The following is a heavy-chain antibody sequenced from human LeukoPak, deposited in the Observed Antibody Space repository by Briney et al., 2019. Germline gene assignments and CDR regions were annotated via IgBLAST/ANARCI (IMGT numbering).Heavy chain of an antibody. CDR1: GGSISSSSYY. CDR2: IYYSGST. J-gene: IGHJ5*02. D-gene: IGHD6-13*01. CDR3: ARVLGYSSSWYEDWFDP. Sequence: PSETLSLTCTVPGGSISSSSYYWGWIRQPPGKGLEWIGSIYYSGSTYYNPSLKSRVTISVDTSKNQFSLKLSSVTAADTAVYYYARVLGYSSSWYEDWFDPWGQGTLVTVSS. V-gene: IGHV4-39*01.